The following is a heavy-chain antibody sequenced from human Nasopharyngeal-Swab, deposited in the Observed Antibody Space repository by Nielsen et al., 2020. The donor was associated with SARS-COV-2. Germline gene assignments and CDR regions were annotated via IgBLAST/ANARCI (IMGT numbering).Heavy chain of an antibody. CDR2: IYPGDSDT. V-gene: IGHV5-51*01. CDR1: GYSFTSYW. CDR3: ARLLVPAAIRPLYYFDY. D-gene: IGHD2-2*02. Sequence: ESLKISCKGSGYSFTSYWIGWVRQMPGKGLEWMGIIYPGDSDTRYSPSFQGQVTISADKSISTACLQWSSLKASDTAMYYCARLLVPAAIRPLYYFDYWGQGTLVTVSS. J-gene: IGHJ4*02.